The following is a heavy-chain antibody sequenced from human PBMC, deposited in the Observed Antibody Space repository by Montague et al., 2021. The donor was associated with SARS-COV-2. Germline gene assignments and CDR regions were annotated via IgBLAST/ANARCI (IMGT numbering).Heavy chain of an antibody. V-gene: IGHV2-5*02. CDR3: ARTWAYGSGSYGVDP. CDR2: IYWDDDG. D-gene: IGHD3-10*01. Sequence: PALVKPTQTLTLTCIFSGFSLSTDGMGVGWIRQPPGRALEWLALIYWDDDGRYSPSLRSRLTITNDTSKNQVVLTMTNMDPVDTATYYCARTWAYGSGSYGVDPWGQGTLVTVSS. J-gene: IGHJ5*02. CDR1: GFSLSTDGMG.